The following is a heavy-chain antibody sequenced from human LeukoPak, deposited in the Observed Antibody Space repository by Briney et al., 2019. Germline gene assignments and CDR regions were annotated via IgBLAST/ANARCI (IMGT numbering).Heavy chain of an antibody. V-gene: IGHV3-43*02. D-gene: IGHD4-23*01. Sequence: PGGSLRLSCAASGFNFDAYAMHWVRQAPGKGLQWVSLISADGGSTYYADSVKGRFTISRDNSKNSLYLQMNSLTTEDTAFYYCAKDKAGTIVWYGGWAIGLFDYWGQGTLLTVSS. CDR3: AKDKAGTIVWYGGWAIGLFDY. CDR1: GFNFDAYA. CDR2: ISADGGST. J-gene: IGHJ4*02.